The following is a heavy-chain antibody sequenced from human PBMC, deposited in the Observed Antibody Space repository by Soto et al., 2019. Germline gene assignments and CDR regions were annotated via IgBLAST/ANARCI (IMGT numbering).Heavy chain of an antibody. J-gene: IGHJ6*02. CDR3: ARSRACTNGVCYISDYYYYGMDV. CDR1: GGTFSSYA. V-gene: IGHV1-69*01. Sequence: QVQLVQSGAEVKKPGSSVKVSCKASGGTFSSYAISWVRQAPGQGLEWMGGIMPIFGTANYAQKFQGRVTITADESTSTDYMELSSLRSEDTAVYYCARSRACTNGVCYISDYYYYGMDVWGQVTTVTVS. CDR2: IMPIFGTA. D-gene: IGHD2-8*01.